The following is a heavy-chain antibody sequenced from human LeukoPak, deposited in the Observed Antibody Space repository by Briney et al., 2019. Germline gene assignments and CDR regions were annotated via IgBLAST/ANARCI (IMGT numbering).Heavy chain of an antibody. CDR1: GFTFSSYA. V-gene: IGHV3-23*01. D-gene: IGHD3-9*01. Sequence: GGSLRLSCAASGFTFSSYAMSWVRQASGKGLEWVSGISGSGGNTYYADSVKGRFTVSRDNSKNTLSLQMNTLRAEDTAVYYCAKDRGYDILRIWFDHWGQGTLVTVSS. CDR3: AKDRGYDILRIWFDH. J-gene: IGHJ5*02. CDR2: ISGSGGNT.